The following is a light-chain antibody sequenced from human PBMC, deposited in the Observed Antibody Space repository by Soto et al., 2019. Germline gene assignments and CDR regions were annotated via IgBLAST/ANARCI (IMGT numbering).Light chain of an antibody. CDR1: SSDVGGYNS. Sequence: QSALTQPASVSGSPGQSITISCTGTSSDVGGYNSVSWYQQHPDKAPKLMIYDVTNRPSGVSNRFSGSKSGNTASLTISGLQAEDEADYYCSSYTSSVTLYVFGTGTKLTVL. V-gene: IGLV2-14*03. CDR3: SSYTSSVTLYV. J-gene: IGLJ1*01. CDR2: DVT.